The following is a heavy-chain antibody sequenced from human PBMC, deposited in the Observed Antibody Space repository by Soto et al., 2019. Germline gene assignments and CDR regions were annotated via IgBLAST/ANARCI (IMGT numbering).Heavy chain of an antibody. CDR2: ISGSGDNT. Sequence: GGTVRLSCAASGLTFSHYDMSWVLQAPEKRLEWVSSISGSGDNTYYADSVKGRFTISRDNSKNTLFLQMNSLRAEDTAVYYCAKCPGDLAEGFDYWGQGTLDTVSS. V-gene: IGHV3-23*01. J-gene: IGHJ4*02. CDR3: AKCPGDLAEGFDY. CDR1: GLTFSHYD.